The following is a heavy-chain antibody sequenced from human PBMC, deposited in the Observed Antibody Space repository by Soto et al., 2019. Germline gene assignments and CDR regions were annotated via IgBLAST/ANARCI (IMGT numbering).Heavy chain of an antibody. Sequence: QVQLQESGPGLVKPSQTLSLTCNVSGGSISSGGYYGSWIRQHPGKGLEWIGYIYYSGSTYYNPSLKSRVTISVDTSNNQFSLKLSSVTAADTAVYYCARDLGDYYDSSARSLGDWGQGTLVTVSS. CDR3: ARDLGDYYDSSARSLGD. CDR2: IYYSGST. J-gene: IGHJ4*02. V-gene: IGHV4-31*03. CDR1: GGSISSGGYY. D-gene: IGHD3-22*01.